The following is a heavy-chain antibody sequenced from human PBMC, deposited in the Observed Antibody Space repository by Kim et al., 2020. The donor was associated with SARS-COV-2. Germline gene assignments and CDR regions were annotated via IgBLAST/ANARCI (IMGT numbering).Heavy chain of an antibody. CDR3: ARGPEAHYYYGSGSPHAFDI. CDR2: INHSGST. D-gene: IGHD3-10*01. CDR1: GGSFSGYY. Sequence: SETLSLTCAVYGGSFSGYYWSWIRQPPGKGLEWIGEINHSGSTNYNPSLKSRVTISVDTSKNQFSLKLSSVTAADTAVYYCARGPEAHYYYGSGSPHAFDIWGQGTMVTVSS. J-gene: IGHJ3*02. V-gene: IGHV4-34*01.